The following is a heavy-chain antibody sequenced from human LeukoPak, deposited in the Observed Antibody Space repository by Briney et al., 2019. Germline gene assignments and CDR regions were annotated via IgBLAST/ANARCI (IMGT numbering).Heavy chain of an antibody. CDR1: GFTFSTYG. J-gene: IGHJ4*02. CDR2: VSGSGGST. CDR3: TKLGGAYSGYEIDY. V-gene: IGHV3-23*01. Sequence: GGSLRLSCAASGFTFSTYGMNWVRQAPGKGLEWVSTVSGSGGSTYYADSVKGRFTISRDNSKNTLYLQMNSLRAEDTAIYYCTKLGGAYSGYEIDYWGQGTLVTVSS. D-gene: IGHD5-12*01.